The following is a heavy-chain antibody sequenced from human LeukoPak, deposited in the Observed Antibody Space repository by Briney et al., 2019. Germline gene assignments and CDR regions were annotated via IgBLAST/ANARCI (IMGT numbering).Heavy chain of an antibody. J-gene: IGHJ4*02. Sequence: SETLSLTCTVSGGSISSSSYYWGWIRQPPGKGLEWIGSIYYSGSTYYNPSLKSRVTISVDTSKNQFSLKLSSVTAADTVVYYCANTLWNPTYSSSWSEYWGQGTLVTVSS. CDR2: IYYSGST. V-gene: IGHV4-39*01. D-gene: IGHD6-13*01. CDR3: ANTLWNPTYSSSWSEY. CDR1: GGSISSSSYY.